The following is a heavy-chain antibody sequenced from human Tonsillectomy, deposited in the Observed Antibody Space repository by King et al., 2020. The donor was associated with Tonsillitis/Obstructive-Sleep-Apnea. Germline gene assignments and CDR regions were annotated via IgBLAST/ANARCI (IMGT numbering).Heavy chain of an antibody. CDR3: AKDIYDYTSGSLEY. CDR1: GFTFHDYA. Sequence: QLVQSGGGLVQPGRSLRLSCAASGFTFHDYAMHWVRQAPGKGLEWVSLISWNSGSIGYADSVKGRFTISRDNAKNSLFLQMNSLRAEDTASYYCAKDIYDYTSGSLEYWGQGTLVTVSS. CDR2: ISWNSGSI. J-gene: IGHJ4*02. V-gene: IGHV3-9*01. D-gene: IGHD3-10*01.